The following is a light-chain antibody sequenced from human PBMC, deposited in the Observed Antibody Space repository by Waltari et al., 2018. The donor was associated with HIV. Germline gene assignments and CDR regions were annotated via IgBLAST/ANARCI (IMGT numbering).Light chain of an antibody. V-gene: IGLV2-23*02. Sequence: QSALTQPASVSGSPGQSITISCAGTSSDVGTFNLVSWYQQHPGKAPKLIIYEVTKRPSGVSNRFSGSKYGNTASLTISGLQAEDEADYYCCSYAGSSTLVFGGGTKLTVL. CDR1: SSDVGTFNL. CDR3: CSYAGSSTLV. CDR2: EVT. J-gene: IGLJ2*01.